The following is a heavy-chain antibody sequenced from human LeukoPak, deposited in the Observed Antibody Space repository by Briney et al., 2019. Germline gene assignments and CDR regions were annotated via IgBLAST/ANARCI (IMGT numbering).Heavy chain of an antibody. CDR3: AKYFSSWYQRNGMDV. V-gene: IGHV3-23*01. CDR2: ISGSGGST. CDR1: EFTFSSYA. Sequence: GGSLRLSCAASEFTFSSYAMSWVRQAPGKGLEWVSAISGSGGSTYYADSVKGRFTISRDNSKNTLYLQMNSLRAEDTAVYYCAKYFSSWYQRNGMDVWGQATTVTVSS. D-gene: IGHD6-13*01. J-gene: IGHJ6*02.